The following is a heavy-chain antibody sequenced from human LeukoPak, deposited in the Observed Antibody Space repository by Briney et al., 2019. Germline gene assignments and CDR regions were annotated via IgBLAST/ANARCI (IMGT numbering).Heavy chain of an antibody. Sequence: GSLRLSCAASGFTFSSYWMSWVRQAPGKGLEWIGEINHSGSTNYNPSLKSRVTISVDTSKNQFSLKLSSVTAADTAVYYCARAFGFRWYFDYWGQGTLVTVSS. CDR3: ARAFGFRWYFDY. J-gene: IGHJ4*02. V-gene: IGHV4-34*01. CDR2: INHSGST. CDR1: GFTFSSYW. D-gene: IGHD3-16*01.